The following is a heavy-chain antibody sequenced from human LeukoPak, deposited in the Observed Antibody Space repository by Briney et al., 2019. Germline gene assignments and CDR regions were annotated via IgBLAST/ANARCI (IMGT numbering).Heavy chain of an antibody. V-gene: IGHV1-46*01. CDR2: INPSGGST. CDR1: GYTFTSYY. CDR3: ATIPITFGGVIVLPDY. Sequence: ASVKVSCKASGYTFTSYYMHWVRQAPGQGLEWMGIINPSGGSTSYAQKFQGRVTMTRDTSTSTVYMELSSLRSEDTAVYYCATIPITFGGVIVLPDYWGQGTLVTVSS. D-gene: IGHD3-16*02. J-gene: IGHJ4*02.